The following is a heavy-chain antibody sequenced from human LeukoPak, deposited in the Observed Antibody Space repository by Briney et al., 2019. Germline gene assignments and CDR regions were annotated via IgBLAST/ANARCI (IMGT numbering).Heavy chain of an antibody. Sequence: PGGSLRLSCAASGFTFSSYAMGWVRQAPGKGLEWVSAISGSGGSTYYADSVKGRFTISRDNSKNTLYLQMNSLRAEGTAVYYCAKVTQYQLLYEYSSGWYFDYWGQGTLVTVSS. CDR2: ISGSGGST. CDR3: AKVTQYQLLYEYSSGWYFDY. J-gene: IGHJ4*02. D-gene: IGHD2-2*02. CDR1: GFTFSSYA. V-gene: IGHV3-23*01.